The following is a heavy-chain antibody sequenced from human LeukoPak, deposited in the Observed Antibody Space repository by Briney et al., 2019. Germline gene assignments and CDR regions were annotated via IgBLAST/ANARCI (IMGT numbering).Heavy chain of an antibody. Sequence: PGGSLRLSCAASGFTFSSYAMSWLRQAPGKGLEWVSAISENGGTTYYADSVKGRSTISRDNSKNTLSLQLNSLRAEDTAVYYCAKEGPTGTTKFDYWGQGTLVTVSS. J-gene: IGHJ4*02. CDR2: ISENGGTT. V-gene: IGHV3-23*01. CDR1: GFTFSSYA. D-gene: IGHD1-1*01. CDR3: AKEGPTGTTKFDY.